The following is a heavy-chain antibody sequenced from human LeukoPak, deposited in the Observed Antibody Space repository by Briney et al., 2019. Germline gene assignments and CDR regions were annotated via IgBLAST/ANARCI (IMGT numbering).Heavy chain of an antibody. D-gene: IGHD3-9*01. CDR1: GGSFSGYY. J-gene: IGHJ4*02. CDR3: ARSNYDILTGYDY. Sequence: SETLSLTCAVYGGSFSGYYWSWIRQPPGKGLEWIGEINHSGSTNYNPSLKSRVTISADTSKNQFSLKLSSVTAADTAVYYCARSNYDILTGYDYWGQGTLVTVSS. CDR2: INHSGST. V-gene: IGHV4-34*01.